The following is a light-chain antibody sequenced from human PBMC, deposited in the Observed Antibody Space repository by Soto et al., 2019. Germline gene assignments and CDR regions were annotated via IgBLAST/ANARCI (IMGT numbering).Light chain of an antibody. CDR1: QSLVYSDGYTY. CDR2: KVS. CDR3: MQGTHWPWT. V-gene: IGKV2-30*01. Sequence: DVVMTQSPLSLPVTLGQPASISCRSSQSLVYSDGYTYLTWFQQRPGQSPRRLIYKVSNRDSGVPDRFSGSGSGTVFTLKISRVEAEDVGVYYCMQGTHWPWTFGQGTKVE. J-gene: IGKJ1*01.